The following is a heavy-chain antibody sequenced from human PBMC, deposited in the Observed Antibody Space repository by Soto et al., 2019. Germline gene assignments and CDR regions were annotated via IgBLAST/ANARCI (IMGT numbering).Heavy chain of an antibody. CDR3: GKERYVDYLQAIDY. J-gene: IGHJ4*02. V-gene: IGHV3-9*01. Sequence: EVQVVESGGGLVQPGRSLRLSCAASGFIFDDYAMHWVRQVPGKGLEWVSGISWNSASIGYADSVKGRFTISRDNAKNPLFLQMNSPRAEDTALYYCGKERYVDYLQAIDYWGQGTLVTVSS. CDR1: GFIFDDYA. CDR2: ISWNSASI. D-gene: IGHD4-17*01.